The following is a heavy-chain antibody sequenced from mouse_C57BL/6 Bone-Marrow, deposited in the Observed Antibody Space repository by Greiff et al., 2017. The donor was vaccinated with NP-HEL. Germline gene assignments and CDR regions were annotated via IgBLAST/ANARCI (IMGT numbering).Heavy chain of an antibody. V-gene: IGHV5-4*01. CDR2: ISDGGSYT. J-gene: IGHJ4*01. CDR3: AREVAQDYGSGYYAIDY. Sequence: EVMLVESGGGLVKPGGSLKLSCAASGFTFSSYAMSWVRQTPEKRLEWVATISDGGSYTYYPDNVKGRFTISRDNAKNNLYLQMSHLKSEDTAMYYCAREVAQDYGSGYYAIDYWGQGTSVTVSA. D-gene: IGHD1-1*01. CDR1: GFTFSSYA.